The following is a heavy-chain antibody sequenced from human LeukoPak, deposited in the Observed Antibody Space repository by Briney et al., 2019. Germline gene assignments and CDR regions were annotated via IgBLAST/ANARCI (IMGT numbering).Heavy chain of an antibody. Sequence: GASVKVSCKAAGYTLTSFGMGWVRQAPGQGLEWMGWISAYNGNTKYAQKFQGRVTMTTDTSTSTAYMELRSLRSDDTAVYYCARDMLFGESVYNWFDPWGQGTLVTVSS. V-gene: IGHV1-18*01. J-gene: IGHJ5*02. CDR1: GYTLTSFG. CDR2: ISAYNGNT. D-gene: IGHD3/OR15-3a*01. CDR3: ARDMLFGESVYNWFDP.